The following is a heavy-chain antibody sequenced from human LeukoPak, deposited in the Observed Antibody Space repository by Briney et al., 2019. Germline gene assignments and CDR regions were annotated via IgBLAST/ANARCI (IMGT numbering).Heavy chain of an antibody. J-gene: IGHJ4*02. CDR2: IPYDGSNK. D-gene: IGHD5-18*01. CDR1: GFTFSSYG. V-gene: IGHV3-30*18. Sequence: PGGSLRLSCAASGFTFSSYGMHWVRQAPGKGLEWVAVIPYDGSNKYYADSVKGRFTISRDNSKNTLYLQMNSLRAEDTAVYYCAKRGGYSYGYEFDYWGQGTLVTVSS. CDR3: AKRGGYSYGYEFDY.